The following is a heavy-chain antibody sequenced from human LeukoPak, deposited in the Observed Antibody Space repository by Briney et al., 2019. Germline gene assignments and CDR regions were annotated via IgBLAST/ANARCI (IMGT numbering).Heavy chain of an antibody. CDR1: GYTFTSYY. D-gene: IGHD1-1*01. CDR2: INPSGGST. V-gene: IGHV1-46*01. J-gene: IGHJ5*02. Sequence: ASVKVSCKASGYTFTSYYMHWVRQAPGQGLEWMGIINPSGGSTSYAQKFQDRVTMTRDTSTSTVYMELSSLRSEDTAVYYCARDPCQLERRGCWFDPWGQGTLVTVSS. CDR3: ARDPCQLERRGCWFDP.